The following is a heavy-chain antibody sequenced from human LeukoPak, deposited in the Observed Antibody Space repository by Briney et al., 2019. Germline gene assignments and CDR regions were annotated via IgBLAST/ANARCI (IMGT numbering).Heavy chain of an antibody. V-gene: IGHV4-39*07. CDR3: AREMATIIGYYYYMDV. J-gene: IGHJ6*03. CDR2: IYYSGST. D-gene: IGHD5-24*01. Sequence: PSETLSLTCTVSGGSISSSSYYWGWIRQPPGKGLEWIGSIYYSGSTYYNPSLKSRVTISLDTSKNQFSLKLSSVTAADTAVYYCAREMATIIGYYYYMDVWGKGTTVTVSS. CDR1: GGSISSSSYY.